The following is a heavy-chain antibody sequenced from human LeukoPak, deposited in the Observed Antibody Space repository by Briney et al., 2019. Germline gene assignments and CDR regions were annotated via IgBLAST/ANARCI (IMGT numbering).Heavy chain of an antibody. CDR3: ARHLEVVVITLWSPYYFDY. Sequence: TSETLSLTCTVSGGSISSSSYYWGWICQPPGKGLEWIGSIYYSGSTYYNPSLKSRVTISVDTSKNQFSLKLSSVTAADTAVYYCARHLEVVVITLWSPYYFDYWGQGTLVTVSS. D-gene: IGHD3-22*01. CDR1: GGSISSSSYY. V-gene: IGHV4-39*01. J-gene: IGHJ4*02. CDR2: IYYSGST.